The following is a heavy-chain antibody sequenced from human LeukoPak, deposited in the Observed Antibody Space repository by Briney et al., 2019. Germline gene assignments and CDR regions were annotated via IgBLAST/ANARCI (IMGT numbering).Heavy chain of an antibody. J-gene: IGHJ4*02. CDR1: GGSISSSNW. V-gene: IGHV4-4*02. D-gene: IGHD6-13*01. Sequence: SGTLSLTCAVSGGSISSSNWWSWVSQPPGKGLEWIGEIYHSGSTNYNPSLKSRVTISVDKSKNQFSLKLRSVTAADTAVYYRARQKGSASSWADFDYWVQGTLVTVSA. CDR2: IYHSGST. CDR3: ARQKGSASSWADFDY.